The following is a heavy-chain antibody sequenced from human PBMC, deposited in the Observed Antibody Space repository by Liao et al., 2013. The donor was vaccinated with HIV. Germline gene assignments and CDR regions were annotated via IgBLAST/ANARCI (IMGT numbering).Heavy chain of an antibody. Sequence: QVQLQESGPGLVKPSETLSLTCTVSGGSISSYYWSWIRQPPGKGLEWIGYIYYSGSTNYNPSLKSRVTISIDTSMNRFSLKLSSVTAADTAIYYCARHRAGLDFYYYMDVWGKGTTVTVSS. CDR1: GGSISSYY. D-gene: IGHD6-25*01. J-gene: IGHJ6*03. V-gene: IGHV4-59*01. CDR2: IYYSGST. CDR3: ARHRAGLDFYYYMDV.